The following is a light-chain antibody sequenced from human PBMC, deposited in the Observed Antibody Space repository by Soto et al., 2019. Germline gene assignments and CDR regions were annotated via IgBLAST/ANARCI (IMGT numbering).Light chain of an antibody. CDR1: NIGSKS. J-gene: IGLJ2*01. Sequence: SSELTQPPSVSVAPGKTARITCGGNNIGSKSVHWYQQKPGQAPVLVIYYDSVRPSGIPERFSGSNSGNTATLTISRVEAGDEADYYCQVWDSSSDHPVFGGGTKLTVL. CDR3: QVWDSSSDHPV. V-gene: IGLV3-21*04. CDR2: YDS.